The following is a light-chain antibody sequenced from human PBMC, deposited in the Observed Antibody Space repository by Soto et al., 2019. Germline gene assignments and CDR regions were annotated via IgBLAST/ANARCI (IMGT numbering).Light chain of an antibody. V-gene: IGLV2-23*01. CDR2: QRS. CDR3: CSYAGSSTLYV. CDR1: SSDFGSYNL. Sequence: QSALTKPASVSGSPGQSITISCTGTSSDFGSYNLVSWYQQHPGKAPKLMIYQRSKRPSGVSNRFSGSKSGNTASLTISGLQAEDEADYYCCSYAGSSTLYVFGTGTKVTVL. J-gene: IGLJ1*01.